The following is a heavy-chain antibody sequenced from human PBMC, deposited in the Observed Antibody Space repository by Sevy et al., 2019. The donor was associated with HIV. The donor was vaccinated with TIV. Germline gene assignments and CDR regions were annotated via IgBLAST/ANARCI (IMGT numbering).Heavy chain of an antibody. CDR2: MNPNSGNT. Sequence: ASVKVSCKASGYTFTSYDINWVRQATGQGLEWMGWMNPNSGNTGYAQKFQGRVTMTRDTSISTAYMELSSLRSEDTAVYYCYCGGTVRRRRGFTTGDHDYWGQGTLVTVSS. J-gene: IGHJ4*02. CDR3: YCGGTVRRRRGFTTGDHDY. V-gene: IGHV1-8*01. CDR1: GYTFTSYD. D-gene: IGHD2-21*01.